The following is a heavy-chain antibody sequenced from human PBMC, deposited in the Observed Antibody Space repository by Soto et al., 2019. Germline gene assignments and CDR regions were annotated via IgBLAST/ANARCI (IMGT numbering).Heavy chain of an antibody. CDR2: TYHSGST. CDR1: GASISTYY. J-gene: IGHJ6*02. V-gene: IGHV4-59*01. CDR3: ARILYYDSSGYYSEAYGMGV. Sequence: SETLSLTCTVSGASISTYYWSWIRQPPGKGLEWIGYTYHSGSTNYNPSLKSRVTISVDTSKNQFSLKLNSVTAADTAVYYCARILYYDSSGYYSEAYGMGVWGQGTTVTVSS. D-gene: IGHD3-22*01.